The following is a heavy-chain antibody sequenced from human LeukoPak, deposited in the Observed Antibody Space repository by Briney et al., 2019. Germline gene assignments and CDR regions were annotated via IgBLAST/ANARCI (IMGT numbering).Heavy chain of an antibody. CDR3: ARGSWLVPNDY. CDR1: GYTLTSYD. Sequence: ASVKVSCKASGYTLTSYDISWVRQATGQGLEWMGWMNPNSGNTGYAQKFQGRVTMTRNTSISTAYMELSSLRSEDTAVCYCARGSWLVPNDYWGQGTLVTVSS. D-gene: IGHD5-12*01. V-gene: IGHV1-8*01. J-gene: IGHJ4*02. CDR2: MNPNSGNT.